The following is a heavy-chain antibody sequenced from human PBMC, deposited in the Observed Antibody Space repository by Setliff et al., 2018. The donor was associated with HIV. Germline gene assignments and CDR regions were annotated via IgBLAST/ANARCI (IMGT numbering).Heavy chain of an antibody. CDR3: AKVPLFVVVPAALGGMDV. CDR1: GFSFSLYA. CDR2: ISGSGRQT. Sequence: GGSLRLSCKATGFSFSLYAMSWVRQAPGKGLERVSSISGSGRQTYYGDSVKGRFTISRDNSWDTVHLQMNTLRAEDTAVYYCAKVPLFVVVPAALGGMDVWGQGTTVTVSS. D-gene: IGHD2-2*01. J-gene: IGHJ6*02. V-gene: IGHV3-23*01.